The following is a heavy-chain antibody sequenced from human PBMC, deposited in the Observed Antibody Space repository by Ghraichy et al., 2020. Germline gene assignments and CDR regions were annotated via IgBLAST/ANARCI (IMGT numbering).Heavy chain of an antibody. CDR1: GGSFSGYY. J-gene: IGHJ5*02. V-gene: IGHV4-34*01. D-gene: IGHD6-19*01. Sequence: SETLSLTCAVYGGSFSGYYWSWIRQPPGKGLEWIGEINHSGSTNYNPSLKSRVTISVDTSKNQFSLKLSSVTAADTAVYYCARGALLSSGRGWFDPWGQGTLVTVSS. CDR2: INHSGST. CDR3: ARGALLSSGRGWFDP.